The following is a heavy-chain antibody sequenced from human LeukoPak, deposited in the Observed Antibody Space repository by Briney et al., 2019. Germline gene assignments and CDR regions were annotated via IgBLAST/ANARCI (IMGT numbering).Heavy chain of an antibody. CDR1: GGSISSYY. CDR3: ARLPLYWYFDL. V-gene: IGHV4-59*01. Sequence: SETLSLTCTVSGGSISSYYWSWIRQPPGKGLEWIGYIYYSGSTNYNPSLKSRVTISVDTSKNQFSLKLSSVTAADTAVYYCARLPLYWYFDLWGRGTLVTVSS. CDR2: IYYSGST. J-gene: IGHJ2*01.